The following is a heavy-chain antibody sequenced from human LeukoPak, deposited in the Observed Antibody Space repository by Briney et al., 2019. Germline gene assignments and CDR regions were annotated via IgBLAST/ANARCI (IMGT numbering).Heavy chain of an antibody. Sequence: SETLSLTRAVYGGSFSGYYWSWIRQPPGKGLEWIGEINHSGSTNYNPSLKSRVTISVDTSKNQFSLKLSSVTAADTAVYYCASYYYDSSGYYYIQYFQHWGQGTLVTVSS. CDR3: ASYYYDSSGYYYIQYFQH. CDR2: INHSGST. D-gene: IGHD3-22*01. CDR1: GGSFSGYY. J-gene: IGHJ1*01. V-gene: IGHV4-34*01.